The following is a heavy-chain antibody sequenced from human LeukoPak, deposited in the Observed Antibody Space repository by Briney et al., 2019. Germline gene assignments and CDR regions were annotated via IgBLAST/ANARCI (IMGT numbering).Heavy chain of an antibody. Sequence: QPGGTLRLSCAAAGFTFSSYGMSWVRQAAGKGLEWVAASCGSGGSTYYADPVKGRFTISRDNSKNTLYLQMNSLRAEDTAVYYCARVVPPTDYGSGSYFWDPYYFDYWGQGTLVTVSS. CDR3: ARVVPPTDYGSGSYFWDPYYFDY. CDR1: GFTFSSYG. CDR2: SCGSGGST. V-gene: IGHV3-23*01. J-gene: IGHJ4*02. D-gene: IGHD3-10*01.